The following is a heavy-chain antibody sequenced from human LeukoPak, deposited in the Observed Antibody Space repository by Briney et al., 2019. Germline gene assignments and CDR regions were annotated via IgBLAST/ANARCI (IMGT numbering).Heavy chain of an antibody. D-gene: IGHD3-10*01. J-gene: IGHJ4*02. Sequence: GGSLRLSCAASGFTFKNYAMNWVRQAPGKGLEWVSAISASGGSTFIADSVKGRFIVSRDNSQNTLYLQVNSLGAEDTAVYYCAKGGDDYYGSGSHYPFDYWGQGTLVTVSS. CDR3: AKGGDDYYGSGSHYPFDY. CDR2: ISASGGST. CDR1: GFTFKNYA. V-gene: IGHV3-23*01.